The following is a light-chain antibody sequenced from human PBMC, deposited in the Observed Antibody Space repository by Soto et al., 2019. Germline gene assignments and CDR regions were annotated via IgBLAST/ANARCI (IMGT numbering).Light chain of an antibody. J-gene: IGKJ4*01. CDR1: QGMSSY. V-gene: IGKV1-9*01. CDR3: QQLNSYPLA. CDR2: AAS. Sequence: DIQLTKTPSFLSASVGDRVTITCRASQGMSSYFAWYQQTPGKAPKLLIYAASTLHSGVQSRFSGSGSGTEFTLTIGSVQPEDLATYYCQQLNSYPLACGGGTRVDIK.